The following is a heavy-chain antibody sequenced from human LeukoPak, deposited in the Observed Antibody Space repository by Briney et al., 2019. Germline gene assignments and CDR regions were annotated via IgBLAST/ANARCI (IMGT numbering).Heavy chain of an antibody. CDR2: ISGSGGST. CDR3: AKDGVESYGGVSFFDY. Sequence: GGSLRLSCAASGFTFSSYAMSWVRQAPGKGLEWVSGISGSGGSTYYADPMKGRFTISRGKSKDTLFLQMNSLRVEDTAIYYCAKDGVESYGGVSFFDYWGQGTLVTVSS. CDR1: GFTFSSYA. V-gene: IGHV3-23*01. J-gene: IGHJ4*02. D-gene: IGHD4-23*01.